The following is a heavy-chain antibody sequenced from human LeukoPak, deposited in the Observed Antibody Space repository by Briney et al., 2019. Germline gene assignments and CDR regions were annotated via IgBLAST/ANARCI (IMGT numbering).Heavy chain of an antibody. Sequence: GGSLRLSCAASGSTFSDYYMNWIRQAPGKGLEWVSYISRSGSTIYYADSVKGRFTISRDNAKNSLYLQMNSLRAEDTAVYYCAELGITMIGGVWGKGTTVTISS. V-gene: IGHV3-11*04. CDR1: GSTFSDYY. CDR2: ISRSGSTI. CDR3: AELGITMIGGV. D-gene: IGHD3-10*02. J-gene: IGHJ6*04.